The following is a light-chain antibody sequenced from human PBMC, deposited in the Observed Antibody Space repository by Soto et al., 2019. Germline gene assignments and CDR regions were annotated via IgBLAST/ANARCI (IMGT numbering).Light chain of an antibody. V-gene: IGKV3-11*01. Sequence: EIVMTQSPATLALSPGERATLSCRASQSVSSYLAWYQQKPGQVPRLLIYDASNRATGIPARFSGSGSGTDFTLTTSRLEPEDFAVYYCKQYGSSGTFGQGTKVDIK. J-gene: IGKJ1*01. CDR1: QSVSSY. CDR2: DAS. CDR3: KQYGSSGT.